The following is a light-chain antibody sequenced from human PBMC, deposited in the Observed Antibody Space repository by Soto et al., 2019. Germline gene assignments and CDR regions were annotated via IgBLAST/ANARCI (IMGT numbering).Light chain of an antibody. CDR3: ATWDDSLNGPV. Sequence: QSALTQPPSASGTPGQRVTISCSGSSSNIGTNTVNWYQQLPGTAPKLLIYFNNQRPSGVPDRFSGSKSGTSASLAISGLQSEDEADYNCATWDDSLNGPVFGGGTKLTVL. V-gene: IGLV1-44*01. CDR2: FNN. J-gene: IGLJ3*02. CDR1: SSNIGTNT.